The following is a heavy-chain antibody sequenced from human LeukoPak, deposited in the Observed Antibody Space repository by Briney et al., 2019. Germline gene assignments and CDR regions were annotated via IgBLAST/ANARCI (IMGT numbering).Heavy chain of an antibody. Sequence: PGGSLRLSCAASGFTFSSYTMHWVRQAPGKGLEWVSVISYDGSNKYYADSVKGRFTISRDNAKNSLYLQMNSLRAEDTAVYYCARDLSGLEWLSWGFDYWGQGTLVTVSS. CDR1: GFTFSSYT. D-gene: IGHD3-3*01. CDR2: ISYDGSNK. V-gene: IGHV3-30-3*01. J-gene: IGHJ4*02. CDR3: ARDLSGLEWLSWGFDY.